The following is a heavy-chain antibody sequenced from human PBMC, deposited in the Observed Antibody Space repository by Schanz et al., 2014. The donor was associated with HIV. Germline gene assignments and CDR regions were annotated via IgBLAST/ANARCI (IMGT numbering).Heavy chain of an antibody. V-gene: IGHV3-23*04. CDR1: GFTFRNCA. J-gene: IGHJ4*02. CDR2: LSGTGGST. D-gene: IGHD3-22*01. CDR3: AKPEYDSRGNSQSHFDS. Sequence: VQLVESGGGLEQPGGSLRLSCEASGFTFRNCAMSWVRQAPGKGLEWVSSLSGTGGSTFYADSVKGRFTISRDNARTSLYLQMNSLRTEDTAVYYCAKPEYDSRGNSQSHFDSWGQGTLVTVSS.